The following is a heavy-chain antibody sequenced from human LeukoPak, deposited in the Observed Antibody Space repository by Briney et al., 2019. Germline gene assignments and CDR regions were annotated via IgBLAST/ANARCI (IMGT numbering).Heavy chain of an antibody. CDR3: ATRSGGSCCSGLCAFDI. Sequence: GGSLRLSCAASGFTFSSYAMSGVRQAPGKGLEWVSAISGSGGSTYYADSVKGRFTISRDNSKHTLYLQMNSMRAEDTAVYYCATRSGGSCCSGLCAFDIWGQGTMVTVSS. CDR2: ISGSGGST. J-gene: IGHJ3*02. V-gene: IGHV3-23*01. CDR1: GFTFSSYA. D-gene: IGHD2-15*01.